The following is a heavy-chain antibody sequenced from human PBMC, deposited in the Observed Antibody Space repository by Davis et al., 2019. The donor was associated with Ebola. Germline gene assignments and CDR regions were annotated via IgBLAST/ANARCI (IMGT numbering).Heavy chain of an antibody. CDR1: GFTLSSFW. CDR3: ARPVGTSGSPGD. V-gene: IGHV3-74*03. J-gene: IGHJ4*02. D-gene: IGHD1-26*01. Sequence: GESLKISCAASGFTLSSFWMHWVRQAPGKGLVWVSRINSDGSGPAYADSVKGRFTTSRDDAKNTLYLQMNSLRAEDTAVYYCARPVGTSGSPGDWGQGTLVTVSS. CDR2: INSDGSGP.